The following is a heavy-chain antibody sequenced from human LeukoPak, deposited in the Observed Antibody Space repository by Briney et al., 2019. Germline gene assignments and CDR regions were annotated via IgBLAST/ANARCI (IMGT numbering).Heavy chain of an antibody. D-gene: IGHD6-13*01. Sequence: PSETLSLTCTVSGGSISSNYWSWIRQPPGKGLEWIGHISYSGSTNYSPSLKSRVTISADTSKNQFSLKLSSVTAADTAVYYCARVPPGYSSSWDRDYFDYWGQGTLVTVSS. V-gene: IGHV4-59*12. CDR3: ARVPPGYSSSWDRDYFDY. J-gene: IGHJ4*02. CDR1: GGSISSNY. CDR2: ISYSGST.